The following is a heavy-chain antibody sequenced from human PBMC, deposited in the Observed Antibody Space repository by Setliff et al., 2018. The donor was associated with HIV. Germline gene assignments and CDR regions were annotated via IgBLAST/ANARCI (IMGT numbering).Heavy chain of an antibody. CDR3: ARHSGLGGYYSPFDY. CDR2: IHTSDTT. CDR1: GDSISRGPYY. D-gene: IGHD3-22*01. J-gene: IGHJ4*02. V-gene: IGHV4-61*02. Sequence: PSETLSLTCTVSGDSISRGPYYWVWIRQPAGRGLEWIGRIHTSDTTRYNPSLQSRVAMSVDTSKNQFSLKLSSVTAADTTVYYCARHSGLGGYYSPFDYWGPGTLVTVSS.